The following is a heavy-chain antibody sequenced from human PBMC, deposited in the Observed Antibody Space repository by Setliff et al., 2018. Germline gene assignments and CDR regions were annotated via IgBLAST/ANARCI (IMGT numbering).Heavy chain of an antibody. CDR3: ARSRSSSPWNNWFDP. Sequence: GESLKISCKGSGYSFTSYWIGWVRQMPGKGLEWMGIIYPGDSDTRYSPSLQGQVTISADKSISTAYLQWSSLKASDTAMYYCARSRSSSPWNNWFDPWGQGTLGTVPQ. V-gene: IGHV5-51*01. J-gene: IGHJ5*02. CDR2: IYPGDSDT. D-gene: IGHD6-6*01. CDR1: GYSFTSYW.